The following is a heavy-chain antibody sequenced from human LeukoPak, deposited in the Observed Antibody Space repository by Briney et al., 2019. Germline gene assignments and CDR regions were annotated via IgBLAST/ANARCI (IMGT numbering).Heavy chain of an antibody. V-gene: IGHV4-39*07. D-gene: IGHD6-13*01. CDR1: GGSISSSSYY. CDR3: ARVFIAAAYGQPYYYYMDV. CDR2: IYYSGST. Sequence: PSETLSLTCTVSGGSISSSSYYWGWIRQPPGKGLEWIGSIYYSGSTYYNPSLKSRVTISVDTSKNQFSLKLSFVTAADTAVYYCARVFIAAAYGQPYYYYMDVWGKGTTVTVSS. J-gene: IGHJ6*03.